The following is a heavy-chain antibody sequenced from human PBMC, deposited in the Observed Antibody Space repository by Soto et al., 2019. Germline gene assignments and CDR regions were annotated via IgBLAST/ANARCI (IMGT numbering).Heavy chain of an antibody. V-gene: IGHV3-53*01. J-gene: IGHJ4*02. CDR2: IYSGGST. CDR1: GFTVSSNY. Sequence: GGSLRLSCAASGFTVSSNYMSWVRQAPGKGLEWVSVIYSGGSTYYVDSVKGRFTISRDNAKNSLYLQMNGLRAEDTAVYYCARGWSGLLSSLASWGQGTLVTVSS. D-gene: IGHD3-3*01. CDR3: ARGWSGLLSSLAS.